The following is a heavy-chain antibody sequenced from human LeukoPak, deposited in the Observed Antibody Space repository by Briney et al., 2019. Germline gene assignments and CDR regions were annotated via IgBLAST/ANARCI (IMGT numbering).Heavy chain of an antibody. Sequence: SETPSLTCTVSSGSVSSGRYYWSWIRQPPGKGLEWIGSIYYTGTTNYNPSLKSRVAMSLDTSKNQFSLKLNSVTAADTAVYYCASPGGGYGVSAYGFWGQGTLVTVSS. CDR1: SGSVSSGRYY. D-gene: IGHD4-17*01. CDR3: ASPGGGYGVSAYGF. V-gene: IGHV4-61*01. J-gene: IGHJ4*02. CDR2: IYYTGTT.